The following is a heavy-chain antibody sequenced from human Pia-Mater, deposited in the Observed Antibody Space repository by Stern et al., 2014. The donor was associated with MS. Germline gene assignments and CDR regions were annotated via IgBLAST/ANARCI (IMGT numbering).Heavy chain of an antibody. CDR1: GDTFTDYA. J-gene: IGHJ6*01. V-gene: IGHV1-69*06. Sequence: GQLVESGAEVKKPGSSVKVSCKASGDTFTDYAISWVRQAPGQGPEWMGGITPIFGSADYAQKFQGRLTITADRSTSTAYMDLSSLTSEDTAVYYCAREVGSLAMDVWGQGTTVIVSS. CDR3: AREVGSLAMDV. CDR2: ITPIFGSA. D-gene: IGHD1-1*01.